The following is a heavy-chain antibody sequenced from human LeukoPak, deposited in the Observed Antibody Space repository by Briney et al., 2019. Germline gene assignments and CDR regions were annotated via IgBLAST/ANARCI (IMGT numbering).Heavy chain of an antibody. CDR3: AREIVGYYDSSGYYSLYYYYYMDV. D-gene: IGHD3-22*01. V-gene: IGHV3-23*01. CDR2: ISGSGGST. J-gene: IGHJ6*03. CDR1: GFTFSNYG. Sequence: GGTLRLSCAASGFTFSNYGMSWVRQAPGKGLEWVSAISGSGGSTYYADSVKGRFTISRDNAKNSLYLQMNSLRAEDTAVYYCAREIVGYYDSSGYYSLYYYYYMDVWGKGTTVTISS.